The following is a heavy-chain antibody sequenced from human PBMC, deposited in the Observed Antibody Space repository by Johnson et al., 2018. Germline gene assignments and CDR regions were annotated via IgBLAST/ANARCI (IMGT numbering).Heavy chain of an antibody. D-gene: IGHD1-26*01. V-gene: IGHV5-51*03. J-gene: IGHJ4*02. CDR1: GYSFTSYW. Sequence: EVQLVESGAEVKKPGESLKISCQGSGYSFTSYWIGWVRQMPGKGLEWLWIIYPSDSDTRYSPSFQGQVTISADKSISTAYLQWSSLKASDTAMYYWASLAEGDVKYFDYWGQGTLVTVSS. CDR2: IYPSDSDT. CDR3: ASLAEGDVKYFDY.